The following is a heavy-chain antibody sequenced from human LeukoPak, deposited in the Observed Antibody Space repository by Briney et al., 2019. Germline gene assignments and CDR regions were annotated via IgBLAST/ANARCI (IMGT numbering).Heavy chain of an antibody. CDR3: AKGEHYYDSGGSAFDF. CDR1: GFTFDDYA. J-gene: IGHJ4*02. V-gene: IGHV3-9*01. Sequence: GGSLRLSCAASGFTFDDYAMHWVRQAPGKGLEWVSGISWNSGSIGYADSVKGRFTISRDNAKNSLYLQMNSLRAGDKALYYCAKGEHYYDSGGSAFDFWGQGTLVTVSS. CDR2: ISWNSGSI. D-gene: IGHD3-22*01.